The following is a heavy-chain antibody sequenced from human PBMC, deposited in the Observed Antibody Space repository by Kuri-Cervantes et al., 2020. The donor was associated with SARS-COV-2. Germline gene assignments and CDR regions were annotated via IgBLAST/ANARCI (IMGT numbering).Heavy chain of an antibody. V-gene: IGHV3-48*02. CDR2: ISSSSSTI. D-gene: IGHD2-2*02. CDR3: ARDWAGYCSSTSCYSYYYYGMDV. J-gene: IGHJ6*02. CDR1: GFTFSSYS. Sequence: GGSLRLSCAASGFTFSSYSMNWVRQAPGKGLEWVSYISSSSSTIYYADSVKGRFTISRDNAKNSLYLQMNSLRDEDTAVYYCARDWAGYCSSTSCYSYYYYGMDVWGQGATVTVSS.